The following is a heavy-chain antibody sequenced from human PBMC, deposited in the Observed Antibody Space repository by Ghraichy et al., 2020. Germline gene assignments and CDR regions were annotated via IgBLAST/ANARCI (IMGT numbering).Heavy chain of an antibody. CDR2: IKEDRSEN. D-gene: IGHD1-26*01. CDR3: ARGSYPFNY. CDR1: GFTFGSYW. Sequence: GALRLSCAASGFTFGSYWMGWVRQAPGKGLEWVANIKEDRSENHYVDSVKGRFTISRDNAENSLYLQMNSLRVEDTAVYYCARGSYPFNYWGQGTLVTVSS. J-gene: IGHJ4*02. V-gene: IGHV3-7*03.